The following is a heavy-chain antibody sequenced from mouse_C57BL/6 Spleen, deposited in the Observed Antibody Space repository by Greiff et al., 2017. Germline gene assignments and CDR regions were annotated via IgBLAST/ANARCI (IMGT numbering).Heavy chain of an antibody. CDR2: IDPATGGT. Sequence: QVQLKESGAELVRPGASVTLSCKASGYTFTDYEMHWVKQTPVHGLAWIGAIDPATGGTAYNQKFKGKAILTADKSSRTAYMELRSLKSEDSAVYYCTRCITTVVARYMDDWGTGTTGTVSS. CDR1: GYTFTDYE. D-gene: IGHD1-1*01. V-gene: IGHV1-15*01. J-gene: IGHJ1*03. CDR3: TRCITTVVARYMDD.